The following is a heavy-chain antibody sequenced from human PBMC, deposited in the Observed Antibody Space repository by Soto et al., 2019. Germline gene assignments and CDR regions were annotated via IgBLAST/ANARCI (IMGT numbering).Heavy chain of an antibody. J-gene: IGHJ4*02. CDR1: GGTFDSYD. Sequence: QVQLVQSGAEVKKPGSSVKVSCKISGGTFDSYDVTWVRQVPGQGLEWMGGIIPGLFKRHYTQKFQGRVTITVDEAASTTYLEFNSLTSEDTAVYYCARAPLHEPETNMAYYFDYWGQGTLVTVSS. CDR2: IIPGLFKR. V-gene: IGHV1-69*01. D-gene: IGHD2-2*01. CDR3: ARAPLHEPETNMAYYFDY.